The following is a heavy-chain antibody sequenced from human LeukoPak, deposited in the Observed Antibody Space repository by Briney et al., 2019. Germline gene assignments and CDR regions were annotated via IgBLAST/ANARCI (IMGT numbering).Heavy chain of an antibody. Sequence: SETLSLTCTVSGGSISSYYWSWIRQPPGKGLEWIGYIYYSGSTNYNPSLKSRVTISVDTSKNQFSLKLSSVTAADTAAYYCASGPEPPDFDYWGQGTLVTVSS. CDR2: IYYSGST. D-gene: IGHD1-14*01. CDR1: GGSISSYY. CDR3: ASGPEPPDFDY. V-gene: IGHV4-59*08. J-gene: IGHJ4*02.